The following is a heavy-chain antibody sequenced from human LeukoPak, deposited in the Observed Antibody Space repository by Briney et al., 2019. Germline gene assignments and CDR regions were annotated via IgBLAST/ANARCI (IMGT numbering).Heavy chain of an antibody. CDR1: GFTFRKYW. J-gene: IGHJ3*02. CDR2: INPDDEST. D-gene: IGHD1-26*01. CDR3: LTIVETTIDAFDI. V-gene: IGHV3-74*01. Sequence: GGSLRLSCAASGFTFRKYWLHWVRQAPGKGLVWVSRINPDDESTSYADSVKGRFTISRDNTKSTLYLQMNSLRAEDTAVYYCLTIVETTIDAFDIWGQGTLVTVSS.